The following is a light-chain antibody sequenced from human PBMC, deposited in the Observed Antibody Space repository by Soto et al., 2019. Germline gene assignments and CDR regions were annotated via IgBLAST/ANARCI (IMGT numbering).Light chain of an antibody. CDR1: SSDVGGYNY. CDR3: SSYAGSNNHVV. Sequence: QSALTQPPSASGSPGQSVTISCTGTSSDVGGYNYVSWYQQHPGKAPKLMIYDVSKRPSGVPDRFSGSKSGNTASLTVSVLQAEDEADYYCSSYAGSNNHVVFGGGTKLTVL. V-gene: IGLV2-8*01. CDR2: DVS. J-gene: IGLJ2*01.